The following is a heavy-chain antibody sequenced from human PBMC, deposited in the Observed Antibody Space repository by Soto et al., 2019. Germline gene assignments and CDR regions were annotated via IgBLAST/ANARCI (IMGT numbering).Heavy chain of an antibody. D-gene: IGHD3-3*01. CDR3: AGGWSGPRYESDR. CDR1: GASITSINS. CDR2: GYDSGTT. J-gene: IGHJ4*02. Sequence: SETLSLTCVVYGASITSINSWSWGRQPTGKGLECVGAGYDSGTTNYNLSLKSRVTLSVDKSKHQFSLKVTSVTAADTAVYDCAGGWSGPRYESDRWGRGTMVTVSS. V-gene: IGHV4-4*02.